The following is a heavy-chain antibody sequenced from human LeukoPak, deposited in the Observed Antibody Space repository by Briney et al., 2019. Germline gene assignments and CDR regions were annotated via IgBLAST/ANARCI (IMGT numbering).Heavy chain of an antibody. J-gene: IGHJ4*02. V-gene: IGHV4-61*02. CDR1: GGSISSGSYY. CDR3: ARAFRRGIAAAGTSGGFDY. Sequence: SQTLSLTCTVSGGSISSGSYYWSWIRQPAGKGLEWIGRIYTSGSTNYNPSLKSRVTISVDTSKNQFSLKLSSVTAADTAVYYCARAFRRGIAAAGTSGGFDYWGQGTLVTVSS. D-gene: IGHD6-13*01. CDR2: IYTSGST.